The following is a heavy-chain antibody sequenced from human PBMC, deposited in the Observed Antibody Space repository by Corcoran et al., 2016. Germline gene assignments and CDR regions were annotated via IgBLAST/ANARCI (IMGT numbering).Heavy chain of an antibody. J-gene: IGHJ6*02. CDR1: GYTFTSYG. D-gene: IGHD3-10*01. CDR3: ATSRYDYGSGSPYGMDV. CDR2: ISAYNGNT. V-gene: IGHV1-18*01. Sequence: QVQLVQSGAEVKKPGASVKVSCKASGYTFTSYGISWVRQAPGQGLEWMGWISAYNGNTNYAQKLQGRVTMTTDTSTSTAYMELRSLRSDDTAVYYCATSRYDYGSGSPYGMDVWGQGTTVTVSS.